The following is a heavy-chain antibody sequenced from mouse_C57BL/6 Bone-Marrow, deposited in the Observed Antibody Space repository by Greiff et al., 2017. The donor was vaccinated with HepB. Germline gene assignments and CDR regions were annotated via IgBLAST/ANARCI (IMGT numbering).Heavy chain of an antibody. CDR1: GYTFTSYW. V-gene: IGHV1-74*01. CDR3: AHYYSNYEGFAY. J-gene: IGHJ3*01. D-gene: IGHD2-5*01. Sequence: QVQLQQPGAELVKPGASVKVSCKASGYTFTSYWMHWVKQRPGQGLEWIGRIHPSDSDTNYNQKFKGKATLTVDKSSSTAYMQPSSLTSEDSAVDYCAHYYSNYEGFAYWGQGTLVTVSA. CDR2: IHPSDSDT.